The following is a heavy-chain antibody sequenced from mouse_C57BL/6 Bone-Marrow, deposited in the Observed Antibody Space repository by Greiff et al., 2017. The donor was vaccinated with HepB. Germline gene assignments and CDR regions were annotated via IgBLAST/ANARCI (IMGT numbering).Heavy chain of an antibody. CDR2: IYPGSGST. CDR3: ARNRAMVTTTAMDY. Sequence: QVQLQQPGAELVKPGASVKMSCKASGYTFTSYWITWVKQRPGQGLEWIGDIYPGSGSTNYNEKFKSKATLTVDTSSSTAYMQLSSLTSEDSAVYYCARNRAMVTTTAMDYWGQGTSVTVSS. D-gene: IGHD2-2*01. J-gene: IGHJ4*01. V-gene: IGHV1-55*01. CDR1: GYTFTSYW.